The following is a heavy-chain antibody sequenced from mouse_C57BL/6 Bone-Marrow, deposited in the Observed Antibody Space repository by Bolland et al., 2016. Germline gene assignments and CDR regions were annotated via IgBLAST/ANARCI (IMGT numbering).Heavy chain of an antibody. CDR3: TRRTVVADWYFDV. D-gene: IGHD1-1*01. J-gene: IGHJ1*01. V-gene: IGHV1-15*01. Sequence: ETGGTAYNQKFKGKAILSADKSSSTAYMELRSLTSEDSAVYYCTRRTVVADWYFDVWGQGTT. CDR2: ETGGT.